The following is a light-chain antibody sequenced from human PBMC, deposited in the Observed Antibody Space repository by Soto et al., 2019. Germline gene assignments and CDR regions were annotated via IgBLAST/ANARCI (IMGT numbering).Light chain of an antibody. Sequence: QSALTQPASVSGSPGQSITISCTGTSSDVGGYNYVSWYQQHPGKAPKLMIYEVSNRPSGVSNRFSGSKSGNTASLTISGLQAEDEADYYCSSYTSSSTSYVCGTGTKV. CDR1: SSDVGGYNY. J-gene: IGLJ1*01. CDR2: EVS. CDR3: SSYTSSSTSYV. V-gene: IGLV2-14*01.